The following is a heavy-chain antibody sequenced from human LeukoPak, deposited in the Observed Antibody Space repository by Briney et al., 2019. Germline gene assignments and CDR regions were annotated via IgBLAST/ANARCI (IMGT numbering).Heavy chain of an antibody. D-gene: IGHD2-21*01. CDR3: TRTNRDWVPSDY. V-gene: IGHV4-4*02. CDR1: CGSINNANW. J-gene: IGHJ4*02. Sequence: SETLSLTCAVCCGSINNANWWSWVRQPPGKGLEWIAEVAHHGKTNYNPSLERRVTVSLDKSKSQFSLHLTSVTAADTAVYFCTRTNRDWVPSDYWGQGTLVTVSS. CDR2: VAHHGKT.